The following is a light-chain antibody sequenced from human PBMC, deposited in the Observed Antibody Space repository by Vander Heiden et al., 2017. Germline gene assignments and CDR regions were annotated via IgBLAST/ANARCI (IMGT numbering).Light chain of an antibody. V-gene: IGKV1-5*03. J-gene: IGKJ3*01. CDR1: QSIGSW. Sequence: DIQMTQSPSTLSASVGDRVTITCRASQSIGSWLAWYQQRPGKAPKLLIYKASSLENGVPSRFSRSGSGTVFTLTISSLQPDDFATYYCQHYSNTSPSTFGHGTTVDVK. CDR2: KAS. CDR3: QHYSNTSPST.